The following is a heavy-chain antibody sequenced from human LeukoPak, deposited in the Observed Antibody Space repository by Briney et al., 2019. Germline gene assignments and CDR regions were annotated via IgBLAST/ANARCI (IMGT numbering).Heavy chain of an antibody. Sequence: SETLPLTCAVYGGSFSGYYWSWIRQPPGKGLEWIGEINHSGSTNYNPSLKSRVTISVDTSKNQFSLKLSSVTAADTAVYYCARPHEGYWGQGTLVTVSS. CDR3: ARPHEGY. CDR1: GGSFSGYY. J-gene: IGHJ4*02. V-gene: IGHV4-34*01. CDR2: INHSGST.